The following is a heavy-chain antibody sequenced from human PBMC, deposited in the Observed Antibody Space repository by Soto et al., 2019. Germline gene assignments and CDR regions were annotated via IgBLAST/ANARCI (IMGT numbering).Heavy chain of an antibody. CDR2: ISSSSTFK. V-gene: IGHV3-21*01. CDR1: GFTFSSYS. D-gene: IGHD1-26*01. CDR3: ARVRYSGSCFDY. Sequence: GGSLRLSCAASGFTFSSYSMNWVRQAPGKGLEWVSSISSSSTFKNYADSVKGRFTISRDNAKNSLYLQMNSLRAEDTAVYYCARVRYSGSCFDYWGQGTLVTVSS. J-gene: IGHJ4*02.